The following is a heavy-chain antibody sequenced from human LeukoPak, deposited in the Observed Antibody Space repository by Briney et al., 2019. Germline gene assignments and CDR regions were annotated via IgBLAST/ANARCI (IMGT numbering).Heavy chain of an antibody. V-gene: IGHV3-23*01. J-gene: IGHJ4*02. D-gene: IGHD5-12*01. CDR3: AKDLAQWLRGRGVFDY. CDR1: GFTFSNYA. Sequence: PGGSLRLSCAASGFTFSNYAMSWVRQAPGKGLEWVSGFSGSGGITYYADSVKGRFTISRDNTKNTLYLQLNSLRAEDTAVYYCAKDLAQWLRGRGVFDYWGQGTLVTVSS. CDR2: FSGSGGIT.